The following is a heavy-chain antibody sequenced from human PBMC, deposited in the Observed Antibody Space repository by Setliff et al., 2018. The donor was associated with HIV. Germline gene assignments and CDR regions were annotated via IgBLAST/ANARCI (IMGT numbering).Heavy chain of an antibody. CDR1: GGSISTGGYY. D-gene: IGHD2-21*01. CDR2: VYNTGGT. CDR3: ARASRWGSIPFDY. V-gene: IGHV4-31*03. Sequence: PSETLSLTCTVSGGSISTGGYYWSWLRQHPGKGLEWIGYVYNTGGTYYNPSLKSRVTISIDTSKNKFSLKLNSVTAADTAVYFCARASRWGSIPFDYWGQGTLVTVSS. J-gene: IGHJ4*02.